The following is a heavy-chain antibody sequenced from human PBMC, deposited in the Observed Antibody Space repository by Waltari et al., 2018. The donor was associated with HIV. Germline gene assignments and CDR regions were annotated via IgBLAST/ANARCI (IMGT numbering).Heavy chain of an antibody. Sequence: EVQLVESGGGLVRPGGSLRLSCLASGFTFSAYDMNWVRPAPEKGWGLLSYVRDRGQTLYSIASTKGRFTVSRNNAKTSLYLTRSGLTAADTAVYECVRGGAAFVTGCMQVVQPGPWGQGTLVSVS. D-gene: IGHD6-6*01. V-gene: IGHV3-48*03. J-gene: IGHJ5*02. CDR3: VRGGAAFVTGCMQVVQPGP. CDR1: GFTFSAYD. CDR2: VRDRGQTL.